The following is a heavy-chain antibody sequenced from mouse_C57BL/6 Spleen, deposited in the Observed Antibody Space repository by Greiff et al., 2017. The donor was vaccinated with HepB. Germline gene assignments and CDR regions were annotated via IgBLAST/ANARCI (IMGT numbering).Heavy chain of an antibody. CDR2: ISSGSSTI. CDR1: GFTFSDYG. V-gene: IGHV5-17*01. D-gene: IGHD2-5*01. CDR3: ARDSNYVDYAMDY. Sequence: VKLMESGGGLVKPGGSLKLSCAASGFTFSDYGMHWVRQAPEKGLEWVAYISSGSSTIYYADTVKGRFTISRDNAKNTLFLQMTSLRSEDTAMYYCARDSNYVDYAMDYWGQGTSVTVSS. J-gene: IGHJ4*01.